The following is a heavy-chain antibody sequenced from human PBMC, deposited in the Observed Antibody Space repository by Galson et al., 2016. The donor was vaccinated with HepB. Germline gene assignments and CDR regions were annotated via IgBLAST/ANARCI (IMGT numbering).Heavy chain of an antibody. CDR1: GFTFDDYA. J-gene: IGHJ4*02. D-gene: IGHD5-24*01. CDR3: AKDRDFHGYNTHYFYY. CDR2: IGWNSGST. Sequence: SLRLSCAASGFTFDDYAMHWVRQVPGSGLEWVSGIGWNSGSTGYADSVKGRFIISRDNAKNSLYLQMNSLRAEDTALYYCAKDRDFHGYNTHYFYYWGQGTLVTVSS. V-gene: IGHV3-9*01.